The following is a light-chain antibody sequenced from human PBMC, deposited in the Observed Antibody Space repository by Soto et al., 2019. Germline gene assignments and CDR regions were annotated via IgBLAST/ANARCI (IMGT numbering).Light chain of an antibody. J-gene: IGKJ5*01. CDR3: QQRSNWPPIT. CDR1: QSISTY. Sequence: EIVLTQSPGTLSLPPGERATPSCRASQSISTYLAWYQQKPGQAPRLLIYDASNRAAGVPVRFSGSGSGTDFTLTISSVEPDDFAVYYCQQRSNWPPITFGQGTRLEIK. CDR2: DAS. V-gene: IGKV3-11*01.